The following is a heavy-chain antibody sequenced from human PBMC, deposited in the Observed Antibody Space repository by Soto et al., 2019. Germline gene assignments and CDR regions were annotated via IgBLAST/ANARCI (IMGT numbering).Heavy chain of an antibody. CDR2: INPNSGGT. Sequence: ASVKVSCKASGYTFTGYYMHWVRQAPGQGLEWMGWINPNSGGTNYAQKFQGWVTMTRDTSISTAYMELSRLRSDDTAVYYCARGMATITFSGMDVWGQGTTVTVSS. CDR3: ARGMATITFSGMDV. V-gene: IGHV1-2*04. CDR1: GYTFTGYY. J-gene: IGHJ6*02. D-gene: IGHD5-12*01.